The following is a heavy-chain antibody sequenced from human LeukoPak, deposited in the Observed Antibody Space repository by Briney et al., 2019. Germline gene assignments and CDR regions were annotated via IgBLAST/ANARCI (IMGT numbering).Heavy chain of an antibody. V-gene: IGHV3-9*01. CDR3: AKGYSSSWSPLDY. J-gene: IGHJ4*02. Sequence: GGSLRLSCAASGFTFDDYAMHWVRHAPGKGLEWVSGISWNSGSIGYADSVKGRFTISRDNAKNSLYLQMNSLRAEDTALYYCAKGYSSSWSPLDYWGQGTLVTVSS. CDR2: ISWNSGSI. D-gene: IGHD6-13*01. CDR1: GFTFDDYA.